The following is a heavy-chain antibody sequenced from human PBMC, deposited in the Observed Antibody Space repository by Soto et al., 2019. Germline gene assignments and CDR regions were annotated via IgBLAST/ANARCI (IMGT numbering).Heavy chain of an antibody. Sequence: VGSLRLSCAASVFTFSSYSMNWVRQAPGKGLEWVSSISSSSSYIYYADSVKGRFTISRDNAKNSLYLQMNSLRAEDTAVYYCASDYYDTWYFDLWGRGNLVTXSS. CDR3: ASDYYDTWYFDL. V-gene: IGHV3-21*01. J-gene: IGHJ2*01. CDR1: VFTFSSYS. CDR2: ISSSSSYI. D-gene: IGHD3-22*01.